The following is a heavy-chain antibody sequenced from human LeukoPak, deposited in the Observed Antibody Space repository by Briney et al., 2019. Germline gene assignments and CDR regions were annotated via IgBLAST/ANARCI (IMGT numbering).Heavy chain of an antibody. V-gene: IGHV3-21*03. Sequence: GGSLRLFCAASGFTLSSYSINWVRLPAGKGLECVSCKSSSSRYIYYADSVNRRITISRDNAKNSRNLQMNSRRAEDIAVYYCASQAGAVRYWGQGTLVTVSS. J-gene: IGHJ4*02. CDR2: KSSSSRYI. D-gene: IGHD1-26*01. CDR3: ASQAGAVRY. CDR1: GFTLSSYS.